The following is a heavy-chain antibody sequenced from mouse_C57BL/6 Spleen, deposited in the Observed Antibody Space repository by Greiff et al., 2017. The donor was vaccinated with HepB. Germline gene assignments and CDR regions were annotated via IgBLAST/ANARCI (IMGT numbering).Heavy chain of an antibody. V-gene: IGHV1-9*01. CDR1: GYTFTGYW. J-gene: IGHJ1*03. Sequence: QVQLKQSGAELMKPGASVKLSCKATGYTFTGYWIEWVKQRPGHGLEWIGEILPGSGRTNYNEKFKGKATFTADTSSNTAYMQLSSLTTEDSAIYYCASPYYYGSSQGYFDVWGTGTTVTVSS. D-gene: IGHD1-1*01. CDR2: ILPGSGRT. CDR3: ASPYYYGSSQGYFDV.